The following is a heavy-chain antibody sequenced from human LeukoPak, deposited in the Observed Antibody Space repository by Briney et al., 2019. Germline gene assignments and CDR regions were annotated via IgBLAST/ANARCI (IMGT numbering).Heavy chain of an antibody. CDR1: GYSFTSYW. CDR2: IYPGDSDT. J-gene: IGHJ4*02. Sequence: GESLKISCKGSGYSFTSYWIGWVRQMPGKGLEWMGIIYPGDSDTRYSPSFQGQVTTSADKSISTAYLQWSGLKASDTAMYYCARRDYYDSSGYYDYWGQGTLVTVSS. CDR3: ARRDYYDSSGYYDY. D-gene: IGHD3-22*01. V-gene: IGHV5-51*01.